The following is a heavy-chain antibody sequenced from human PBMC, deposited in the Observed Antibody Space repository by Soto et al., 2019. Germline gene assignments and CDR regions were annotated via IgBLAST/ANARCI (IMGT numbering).Heavy chain of an antibody. D-gene: IGHD2-2*01. J-gene: IGHJ6*02. Sequence: HVQMVESGGDLVKPGGSLRLSCAVSGFTFSDYYMSWIRQAPEKGLEWVAYISSRGNYTNYADSVRGRFTISRDNVKNSLFLQMNSLRDEETAVYYCARDGSVIIAAATGGGYGMDVWGQGTTVIVSS. CDR3: ARDGSVIIAAATGGGYGMDV. CDR1: GFTFSDYY. V-gene: IGHV3-11*06. CDR2: ISSRGNYT.